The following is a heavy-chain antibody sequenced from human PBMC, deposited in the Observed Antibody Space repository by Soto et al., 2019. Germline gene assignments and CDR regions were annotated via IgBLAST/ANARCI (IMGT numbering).Heavy chain of an antibody. J-gene: IGHJ6*02. CDR2: IYPAGKT. CDR1: NGSISSGDNS. Sequence: SGTLSLTCTASNGSISSGDNSWSWIPPTAGKGLELIGYIYPAGKTYYDASLKNRATLSIDTSQNPLSLQLTSVTAADTAMYYCARAPPVPALRWGVWGHGTTVTVSS. V-gene: IGHV4-30-2*01. CDR3: ARAPPVPALRWGV. D-gene: IGHD3-16*01.